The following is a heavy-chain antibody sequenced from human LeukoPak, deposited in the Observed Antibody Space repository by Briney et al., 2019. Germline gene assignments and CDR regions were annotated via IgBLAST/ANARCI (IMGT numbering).Heavy chain of an antibody. CDR1: VFTFSQRS. CDR3: ARELTTERQFYA. V-gene: IGHV3-30*04. Sequence: GGCLSLSRVPSVFTFSQRSMNWIGQAPRKGVEWVAVISANGELTYYADHVRRRFTISRDHSKSTQYLQMNHMRSGDAAIYFCARELTTERQFYAWGRGTLVADSS. D-gene: IGHD5-24*01. J-gene: IGHJ5*01. CDR2: ISANGELT.